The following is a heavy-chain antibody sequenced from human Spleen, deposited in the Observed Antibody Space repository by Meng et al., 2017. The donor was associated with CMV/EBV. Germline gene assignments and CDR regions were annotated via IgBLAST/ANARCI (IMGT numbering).Heavy chain of an antibody. CDR1: RFTFSSYG. Sequence: GESLKISCAASRFTFSSYGMHWVRQAPGKGLEWVAFIRYDGSNKFYADSVKGRFTISRDNSKNTLYLQMSSLRPEDTAVYYCAKDASKFSSPADAFDIWGQGTMVTVSS. D-gene: IGHD6-6*01. CDR2: IRYDGSNK. CDR3: AKDASKFSSPADAFDI. V-gene: IGHV3-30*02. J-gene: IGHJ3*02.